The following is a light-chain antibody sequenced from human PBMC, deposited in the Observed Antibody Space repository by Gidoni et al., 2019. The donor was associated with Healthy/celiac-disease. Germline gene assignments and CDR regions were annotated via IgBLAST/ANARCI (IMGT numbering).Light chain of an antibody. CDR3: QQSYSTEAT. CDR1: QSISSY. V-gene: IGKV1-39*01. CDR2: AAS. Sequence: DNQMTQSPSSLSASVGDRVTITCRASQSISSYLNWYQQKPGKAPKLLIYAASSLQSGVPSRFSGSGSGTDFTLTISSLQPEDFATYYCQQSYSTEATFGGGTKVEIK. J-gene: IGKJ4*01.